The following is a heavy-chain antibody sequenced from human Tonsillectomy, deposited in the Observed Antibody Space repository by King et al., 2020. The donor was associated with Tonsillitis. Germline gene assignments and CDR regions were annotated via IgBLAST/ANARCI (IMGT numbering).Heavy chain of an antibody. CDR2: FDPEDGET. Sequence: QLVQSGAEVKKPGASVKVSCKVSGYTLTELSMHWVRQAPGKGLEWMGGFDPEDGETIYAQKLQGRVTMTEDTSTDTAYMELSSLRSEDTAVYYCATDVRPYGSGHDAFDIWGQGTMVTVSS. J-gene: IGHJ3*02. V-gene: IGHV1-24*01. CDR3: ATDVRPYGSGHDAFDI. CDR1: GYTLTELS. D-gene: IGHD3-10*01.